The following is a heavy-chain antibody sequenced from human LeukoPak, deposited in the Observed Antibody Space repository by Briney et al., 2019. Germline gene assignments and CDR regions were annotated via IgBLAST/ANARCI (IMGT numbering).Heavy chain of an antibody. D-gene: IGHD2-2*01. CDR2: INWNGGST. J-gene: IGHJ3*02. V-gene: IGHV3-20*04. Sequence: GGSLRLSCAASGFTFDDYGMSWVRQAPGKGLEWVSGINWNGGSTGYADSVKGRFTISRDNAKNSLYLQMNSLRAEDTAVYYCARGSYCSSTSCYPDAFDIWGQGTMVTVSS. CDR3: ARGSYCSSTSCYPDAFDI. CDR1: GFTFDDYG.